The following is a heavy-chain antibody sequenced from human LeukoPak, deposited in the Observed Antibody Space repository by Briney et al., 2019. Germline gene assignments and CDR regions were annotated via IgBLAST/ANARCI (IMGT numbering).Heavy chain of an antibody. Sequence: GGSLRLSCAASGFTFSSYEMNWVRQAPGKGLEWVAYISNSGSTIYYADSVKGQFTISRDNAKNSLYLQMNSLRAEDTVVYYCAELGITMIGVVWRKGTTVSISS. CDR3: AELGITMIGVV. CDR1: GFTFSSYE. CDR2: ISNSGSTI. V-gene: IGHV3-48*03. D-gene: IGHD3-10*02. J-gene: IGHJ6*03.